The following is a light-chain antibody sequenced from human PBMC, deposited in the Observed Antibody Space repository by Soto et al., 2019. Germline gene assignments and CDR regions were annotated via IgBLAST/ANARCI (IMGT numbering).Light chain of an antibody. J-gene: IGKJ5*01. CDR1: QSVSSSY. CDR3: PQYGSSPPIT. Sequence: DIVLTQSPGTLSLSPGESATLSCRASQSVSSSYLAWYQQKPGQAPRLLIYGASSRATGIPDRFSGSGSGTDFTLTISRLEPEDFAVYYCPQYGSSPPITFGQGTRLEIK. CDR2: GAS. V-gene: IGKV3-20*01.